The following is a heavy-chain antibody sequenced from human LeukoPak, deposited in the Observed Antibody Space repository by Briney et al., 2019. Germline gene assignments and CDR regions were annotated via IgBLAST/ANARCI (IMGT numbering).Heavy chain of an antibody. CDR3: ASSSWHPLVDYYYGMDV. V-gene: IGHV4-34*01. J-gene: IGHJ6*02. Sequence: PSETLSLTCAVYGGSFSGYYWSWIRQPPGKGLEWIGEINHSGSTNYNPSLKSRVTISVDTSKNQFSLKLSSVTAADTAVYYCASSSWHPLVDYYYGMDVWGQGTTVTVSS. CDR1: GGSFSGYY. D-gene: IGHD6-13*01. CDR2: INHSGST.